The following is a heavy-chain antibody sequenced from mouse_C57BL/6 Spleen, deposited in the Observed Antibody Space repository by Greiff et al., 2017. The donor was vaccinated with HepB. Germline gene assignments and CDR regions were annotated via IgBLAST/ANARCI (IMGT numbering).Heavy chain of an antibody. V-gene: IGHV1-54*01. Sequence: VQLQQSGAELVRPGTSVKVSCKASGYAFTNYLIEWVKQRPGQGLEWIGVINPGSGGTNYNEKFKGKATLTADKSSSTAYMQLSSLTSEDSAVYFCARNGGNYYGSSYGGWFAYWGQGTLVTVSA. CDR1: GYAFTNYL. CDR3: ARNGGNYYGSSYGGWFAY. D-gene: IGHD1-1*01. CDR2: INPGSGGT. J-gene: IGHJ3*01.